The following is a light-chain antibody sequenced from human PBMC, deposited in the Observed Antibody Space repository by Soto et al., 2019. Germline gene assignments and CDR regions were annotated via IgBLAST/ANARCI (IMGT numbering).Light chain of an antibody. J-gene: IGLJ1*01. CDR3: RSYGGRDNYV. CDR2: EVT. CDR1: SRDIGNYNY. V-gene: IGLV2-14*01. Sequence: QSALTKPAAVFGSPGQSITISCTGTSRDIGNYNYVSWYQHHPGKAPKLMIYEVTSRPSGVSDRFSGSKSGMTASLTISGLQPEYETEYFCRSYGGRDNYVLGTGKKVTVL.